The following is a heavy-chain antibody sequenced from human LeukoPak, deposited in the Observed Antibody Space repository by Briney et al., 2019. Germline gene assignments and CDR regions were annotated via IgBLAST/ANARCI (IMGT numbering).Heavy chain of an antibody. Sequence: PGRSLRLSCAASGFTFSSYGMHWVRQAPGKGLEWVAVISYDGSNKHYADSVKGRFTISRDNSKNTLYLQMNSLRAEDTAVYYCAKDLREPTTVTYYYYGMDVWGQGTTVTVSS. V-gene: IGHV3-30*18. D-gene: IGHD4-17*01. CDR1: GFTFSSYG. CDR2: ISYDGSNK. J-gene: IGHJ6*02. CDR3: AKDLREPTTVTYYYYGMDV.